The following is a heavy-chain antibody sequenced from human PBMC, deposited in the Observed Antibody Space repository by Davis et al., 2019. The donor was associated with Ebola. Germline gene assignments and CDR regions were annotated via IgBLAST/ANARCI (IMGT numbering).Heavy chain of an antibody. CDR2: IYHSGST. V-gene: IGHV4-4*02. D-gene: IGHD5-24*01. CDR1: GFNFINHAM. CDR3: ARRSQRWLQAYGMDV. J-gene: IGHJ6*02. Sequence: MPGGSLRLSCAASGFNFINHAMTWVRQAPGKGLEWIGEIYHSGSTNYNPSLKSRVTISVDKSKNQFSLKLSSVTAADTAVYYCARRSQRWLQAYGMDVWGQGTTVTVSS.